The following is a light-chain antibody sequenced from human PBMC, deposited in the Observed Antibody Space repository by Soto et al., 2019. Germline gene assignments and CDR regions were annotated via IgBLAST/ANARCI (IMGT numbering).Light chain of an antibody. CDR3: QHRSNWPIT. Sequence: EIVLTQSPATLSLSPGERATLSCRASQSVSDYLAWYQHRPGQAPRLLIYGAFNRATGIPARFSGSGSGTDFTLTITSLEPVDFAVYYCQHRSNWPITFGQGTRLEIK. CDR2: GAF. J-gene: IGKJ5*01. CDR1: QSVSDY. V-gene: IGKV3-11*01.